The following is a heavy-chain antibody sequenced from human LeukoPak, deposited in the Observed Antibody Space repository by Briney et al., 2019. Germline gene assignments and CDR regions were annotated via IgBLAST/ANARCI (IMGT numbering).Heavy chain of an antibody. Sequence: GGSLRLSCAASGFTFSGYAMSWVRQAPGKVLEWVSTVSGGGVTTYYADSAKGRFTISRDNSKNTLYLQMNSLTAEDTAVYYCPKQSYASGWNPFDYWGQGILVTVSS. CDR3: PKQSYASGWNPFDY. CDR1: GFTFSGYA. J-gene: IGHJ4*02. V-gene: IGHV3-23*01. CDR2: VSGGGVTT. D-gene: IGHD6-19*01.